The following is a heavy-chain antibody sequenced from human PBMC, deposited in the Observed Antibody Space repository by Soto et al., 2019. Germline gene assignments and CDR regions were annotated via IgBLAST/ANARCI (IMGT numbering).Heavy chain of an antibody. CDR3: ARVPSRRLYDILTGYAHDY. V-gene: IGHV1-8*01. CDR1: GNTFTSYD. Sequence: GASVKVSCKASGNTFTSYDINWVRQATGQGLEWMGWMNPNSGNTGYAQKFQGRVTMTRNTSISTAYMELSSLRSEDTAVYYCARVPSRRLYDILTGYAHDYWGQGTLVTVSS. CDR2: MNPNSGNT. J-gene: IGHJ4*02. D-gene: IGHD3-9*01.